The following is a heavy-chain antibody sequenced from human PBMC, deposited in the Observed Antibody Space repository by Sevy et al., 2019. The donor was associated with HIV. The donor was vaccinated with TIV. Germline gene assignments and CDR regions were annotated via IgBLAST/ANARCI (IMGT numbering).Heavy chain of an antibody. CDR2: ISSSGSAM. Sequence: GSLRLSCAASGFTFSDYYMSWIRQAPGKGLEGVSYISSSGSAMYYADSVKGRFTISRDNAKNSLYLQMNSLRAEDTAVYYCARGGRGVYDILTGYYPLWGQGTLVTVSS. J-gene: IGHJ4*02. CDR1: GFTFSDYY. V-gene: IGHV3-11*01. D-gene: IGHD3-9*01. CDR3: ARGGRGVYDILTGYYPL.